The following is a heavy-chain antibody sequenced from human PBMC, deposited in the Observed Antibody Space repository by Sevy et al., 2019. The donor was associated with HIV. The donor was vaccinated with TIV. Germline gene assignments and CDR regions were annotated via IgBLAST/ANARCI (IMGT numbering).Heavy chain of an antibody. CDR3: ARHGVAWYSSAQLHFDY. D-gene: IGHD6-19*01. CDR1: GGSISSSSYY. V-gene: IGHV4-39*01. Sequence: QSQTLSLTCTVSGGSISSSSYYWGWIRQPPGKGLEWIGSIYYSGSTYYNPSLKSRVTISVDTSKNQFSLKLSSVTAADTAVYYCARHGVAWYSSAQLHFDYWGQGTLVTVSS. J-gene: IGHJ4*02. CDR2: IYYSGST.